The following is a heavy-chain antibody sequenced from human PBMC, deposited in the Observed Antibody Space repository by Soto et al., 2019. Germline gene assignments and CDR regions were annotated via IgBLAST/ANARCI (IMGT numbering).Heavy chain of an antibody. CDR2: ISYDGSNK. CDR3: AKESVRYFGYYFDY. Sequence: LRLSCAASGFTFSSYGMHWVRQAPGKGLEWVAVISYDGSNKYYADSVKGRFTISRDNSKNTLYLQMNSLRAEDTAVYYCAKESVRYFGYYFDYWGQGTLVTVSS. V-gene: IGHV3-30*18. J-gene: IGHJ4*02. D-gene: IGHD3-9*01. CDR1: GFTFSSYG.